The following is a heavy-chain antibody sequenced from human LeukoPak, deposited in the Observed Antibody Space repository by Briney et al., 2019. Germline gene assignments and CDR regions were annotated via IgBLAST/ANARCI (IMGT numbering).Heavy chain of an antibody. CDR3: AKDVTTGTLALDY. J-gene: IGHJ4*02. D-gene: IGHD1-1*01. CDR2: IGSDNKP. Sequence: GGSLRLSCEASGFTFSAYAMTWVRQAPGKGLEWVSSIGSDNKPHYSESVKGRFTISRDNSKNTLYLQMSSLRAEDTAVYYCAKDVTTGTLALDYWGQGTLVTVSS. V-gene: IGHV3-23*01. CDR1: GFTFSAYA.